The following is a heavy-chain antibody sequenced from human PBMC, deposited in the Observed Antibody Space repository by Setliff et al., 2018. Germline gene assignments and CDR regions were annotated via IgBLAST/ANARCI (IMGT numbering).Heavy chain of an antibody. J-gene: IGHJ3*02. CDR3: ARDVFPYHYEGAFDI. V-gene: IGHV1-46*01. Sequence: ASVKVSCKASGYTFTSHYMHWVRQAPGLGLEWMGTINPSSGRTSYAQKFQGRVTMTRDTSKSTVYMDMSSLRSEDTAVYYCARDVFPYHYEGAFDIWGQGTMVTVSS. D-gene: IGHD3-22*01. CDR1: GYTFTSHY. CDR2: INPSSGRT.